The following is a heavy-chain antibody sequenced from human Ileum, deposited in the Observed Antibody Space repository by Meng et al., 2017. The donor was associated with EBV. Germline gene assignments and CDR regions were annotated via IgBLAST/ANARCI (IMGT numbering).Heavy chain of an antibody. Sequence: QVQLQESGPRLWQPSESLSLTCTVSNGSVSIDGYYWTWNRQPPGKGLEWIGYMSYTGSTNYKSTLKSRVPISVDKSKNQFSLKLSSVTAADTAVYYCARERGGGDRGIQWGQGTLVTVSS. CDR1: NGSVSIDGYY. V-gene: IGHV4-61*08. CDR3: ARERGGGDRGIQ. CDR2: MSYTGST. J-gene: IGHJ4*02. D-gene: IGHD2-21*02.